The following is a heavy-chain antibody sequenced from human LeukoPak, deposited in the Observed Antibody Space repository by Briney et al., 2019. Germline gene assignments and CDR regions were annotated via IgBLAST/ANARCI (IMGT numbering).Heavy chain of an antibody. CDR1: GVSLSTSGVG. Sequence: SGPTLVNPTQTLTLTCSISGVSLSTSGVGVGWIRQPPGKALEWLALIYWDDDSRYSPSLKSRLTIAKDTSKNQVVLTLTNMDSVDTATYYCAHSQVFSYGSFHDAYDIWGLGMLVTVSS. J-gene: IGHJ3*02. D-gene: IGHD5-18*01. V-gene: IGHV2-5*02. CDR3: AHSQVFSYGSFHDAYDI. CDR2: IYWDDDS.